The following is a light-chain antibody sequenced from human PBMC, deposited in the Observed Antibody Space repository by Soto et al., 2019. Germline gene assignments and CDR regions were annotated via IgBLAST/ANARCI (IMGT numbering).Light chain of an antibody. CDR3: QTWDTGIVV. J-gene: IGLJ2*01. CDR2: LNSDGSH. Sequence: QLVLTQSPSASASLGASVKLTCTLSSGHSNYAIAWHQQQPEKGPRYLMKLNSDGSHTKGDGIPDRFSGSSSGAERYLTISSLQSEDEADYYCQTWDTGIVVFGGGTKLTVL. V-gene: IGLV4-69*01. CDR1: SGHSNYA.